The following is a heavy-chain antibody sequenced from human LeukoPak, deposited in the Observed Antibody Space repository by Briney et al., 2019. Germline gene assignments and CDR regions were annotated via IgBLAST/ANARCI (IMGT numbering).Heavy chain of an antibody. CDR2: ISYDGSNK. CDR1: GFTFSSYA. J-gene: IGHJ6*02. Sequence: GGSLRLSCAASGFTFSSYAMHWVRQAPGKGLEWVAVISYDGSNKYYADSVKGRFTISRDNSKNTLYLQMNSLRAEDTAVYYCAREYVVVVPAAGQPYSYYGMDVWGQGTTVTVSS. D-gene: IGHD2-2*01. CDR3: AREYVVVVPAAGQPYSYYGMDV. V-gene: IGHV3-30-3*01.